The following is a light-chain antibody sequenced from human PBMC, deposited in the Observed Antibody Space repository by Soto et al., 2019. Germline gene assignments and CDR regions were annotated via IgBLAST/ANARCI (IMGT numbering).Light chain of an antibody. Sequence: QSALTQPASVSGSPGQSIAISCTGTSSDVGGYNFVSWYQLHPGKAPRLMIYEVSNRPSGVSNRFSGSKSGSTAFLTISGLQADDEADYYCSSYASSTTHYVFGTGTKLTVL. J-gene: IGLJ1*01. CDR3: SSYASSTTHYV. V-gene: IGLV2-14*01. CDR2: EVS. CDR1: SSDVGGYNF.